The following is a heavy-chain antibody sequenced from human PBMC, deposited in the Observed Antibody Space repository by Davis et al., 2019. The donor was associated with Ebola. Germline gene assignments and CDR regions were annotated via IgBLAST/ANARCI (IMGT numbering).Heavy chain of an antibody. CDR1: GFTFSSYG. CDR2: IWYDGSNK. J-gene: IGHJ6*02. D-gene: IGHD6-19*01. CDR3: ARDEGEGSGWGGAMDV. Sequence: GGSLRLSCAASGFTFSSYGMHWVRQAPGKGLEGVAVIWYDGSNKYYADTVKGRFTISRENSKNTLYLQMNSLRAEDTTVYYCARDEGEGSGWGGAMDVWGQGTTVTVSS. V-gene: IGHV3-33*01.